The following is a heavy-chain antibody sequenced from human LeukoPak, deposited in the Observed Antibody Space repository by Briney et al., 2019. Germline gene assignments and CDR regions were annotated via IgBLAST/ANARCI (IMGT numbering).Heavy chain of an antibody. CDR2: IYHSGST. D-gene: IGHD3-10*01. CDR3: ARVTMVRGVPNWFDP. V-gene: IGHV4-30-2*01. Sequence: SETLSLTCAVSSGSISTGDYSWSWIRQPLGKGLEWIGYIYHSGSTYYNPSLNSRVTISVDRSKNQFSLKLSSVTAADTAEYYCARVTMVRGVPNWFDPWGQGTLVTVSS. CDR1: SGSISTGDYS. J-gene: IGHJ5*02.